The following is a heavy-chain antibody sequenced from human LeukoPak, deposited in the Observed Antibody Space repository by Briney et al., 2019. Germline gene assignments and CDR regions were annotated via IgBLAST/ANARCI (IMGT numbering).Heavy chain of an antibody. V-gene: IGHV3-30-3*01. CDR1: GFTFSSYA. CDR2: ISYDGSNK. Sequence: GGSLRLSCAASGFTFSSYAMHWVRQAPGKGLEWVAVISYDGSNKYYADSVKGRFTISRNNSKNTLYLQINSLRAEDTAVYYCARDSTDFWSGYLYYFDYWGQGTLVTVSS. CDR3: ARDSTDFWSGYLYYFDY. J-gene: IGHJ4*02. D-gene: IGHD3-3*01.